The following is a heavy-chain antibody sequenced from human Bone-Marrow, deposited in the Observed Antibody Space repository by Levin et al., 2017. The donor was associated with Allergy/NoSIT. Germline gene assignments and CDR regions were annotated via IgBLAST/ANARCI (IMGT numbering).Heavy chain of an antibody. D-gene: IGHD2/OR15-2a*01. CDR3: ARDLLSERNSRGSLGY. Sequence: GESLKISCKASRHTFTGYYMHWVRQAPGQRLEWVGWINPDNGDTMYAAKFQGRVTMTRDTSITTAYMALNSLRADDTAGYYCARDLLSERNSRGSLGYWGQGTLVAVSS. CDR2: INPDNGDT. CDR1: RHTFTGYY. V-gene: IGHV1-2*02. J-gene: IGHJ4*02.